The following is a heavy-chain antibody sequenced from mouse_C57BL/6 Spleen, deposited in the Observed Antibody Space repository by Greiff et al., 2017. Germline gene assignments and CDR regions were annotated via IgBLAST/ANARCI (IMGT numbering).Heavy chain of an antibody. V-gene: IGHV1-37*01. CDR2: INPYNGDT. CDR3: AREWLLRVDYYAMDY. J-gene: IGHJ4*01. D-gene: IGHD2-3*01. Sequence: EFQLQQSGPELVKPGASVKISCKASGYSFPGYFMNWVKQSHGKSLEWIGRINPYNGDTFYNQKFKGKATLTVDKSSSTAHMELLSLTSADFAVYYGAREWLLRVDYYAMDYWGQGTSVTVSS. CDR1: GYSFPGYF.